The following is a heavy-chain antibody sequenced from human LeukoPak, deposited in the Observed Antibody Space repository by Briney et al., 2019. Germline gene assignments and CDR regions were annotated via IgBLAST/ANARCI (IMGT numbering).Heavy chain of an antibody. CDR2: ISYDGNYK. J-gene: IGHJ4*02. Sequence: PGGSLRLSCAASGFTFSSYAIHWVRLAPGKGLEWVSVISYDGNYKYYADSVTGRFTVSRDDSQSMLFLQMNSLRPEDTAVYYCARVLGAGYGATSLAYWGQGTLVTVSS. D-gene: IGHD1-26*01. CDR1: GFTFSSYA. V-gene: IGHV3-30-3*01. CDR3: ARVLGAGYGATSLAY.